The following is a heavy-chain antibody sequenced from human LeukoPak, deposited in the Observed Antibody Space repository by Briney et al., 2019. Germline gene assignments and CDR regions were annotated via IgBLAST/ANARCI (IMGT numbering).Heavy chain of an antibody. V-gene: IGHV1-2*02. CDR3: AREEVAAAGRYYYYGIDV. J-gene: IGHJ6*02. Sequence: ASVKVSCKASGYTFTGYYMHWVRQAPGQGLEWMGWINPNSGGTNYAQKLQGRVTMTRDTSISTAYMELSRLRSDDTAVYYCAREEVAAAGRYYYYGIDVWGQGTTVTVSS. CDR2: INPNSGGT. CDR1: GYTFTGYY. D-gene: IGHD6-13*01.